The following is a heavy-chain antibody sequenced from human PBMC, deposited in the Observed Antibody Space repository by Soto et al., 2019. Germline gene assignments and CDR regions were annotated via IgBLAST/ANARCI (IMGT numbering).Heavy chain of an antibody. J-gene: IGHJ4*02. CDR2: IKSKTDGGTT. V-gene: IGHV3-15*01. D-gene: IGHD2-15*01. Sequence: GGSLRLSCAASGFTFSNAWMSGVRQAPGKGLEWVGRIKSKTDGGTTDYAAPVKGRFTISRDDSKNTLYLQMNSLKTEDTAVYYCTTVIVVVVAATRKSDYWGQGTLVTVSS. CDR3: TTVIVVVVAATRKSDY. CDR1: GFTFSNAW.